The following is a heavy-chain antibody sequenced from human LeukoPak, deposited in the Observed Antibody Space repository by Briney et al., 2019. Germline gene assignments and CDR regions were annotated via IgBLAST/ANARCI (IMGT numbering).Heavy chain of an antibody. Sequence: GRSLRLSCAASGFTFNSYAMHWVRQAPGKGLEWVAVISYDGSNKYYADSVKGRFTISRDNSKNTLYLQMNSLRAEDTAVYYCARAGYSSSWPAEYFQHWGQGTLVTVSS. D-gene: IGHD6-13*01. V-gene: IGHV3-30-3*01. J-gene: IGHJ1*01. CDR1: GFTFNSYA. CDR2: ISYDGSNK. CDR3: ARAGYSSSWPAEYFQH.